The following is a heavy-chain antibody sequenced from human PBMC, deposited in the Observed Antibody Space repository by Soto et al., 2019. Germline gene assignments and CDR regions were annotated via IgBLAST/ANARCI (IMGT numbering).Heavy chain of an antibody. D-gene: IGHD4-17*01. V-gene: IGHV3-23*01. CDR3: ARVGYGDLAQ. Sequence: GGSLILSCVASGFSFTSYAMAWVRQAPGMGLEWVCTVTLSGDYTYYADPVKGRFTISRDNSKNTVYLQLSSLRTDDTAVYYCARVGYGDLAQWGQGTWVTVSS. CDR1: GFSFTSYA. CDR2: VTLSGDYT. J-gene: IGHJ4*02.